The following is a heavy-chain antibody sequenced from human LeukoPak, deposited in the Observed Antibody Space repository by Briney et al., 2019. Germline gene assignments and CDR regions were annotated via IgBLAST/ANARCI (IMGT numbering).Heavy chain of an antibody. CDR1: GFTFSSYA. Sequence: GGSLRLSCAASGFTFSSYAMHWVRQAPGKGLEWVAVISYDGSNKYYADSVKGRFTISRDNSKNTLYLQMNSLRAEDTAVYYCANGARPYYYHYGMDVWGQGTTVTVSS. J-gene: IGHJ6*02. D-gene: IGHD6-6*01. CDR3: ANGARPYYYHYGMDV. CDR2: ISYDGSNK. V-gene: IGHV3-30-3*01.